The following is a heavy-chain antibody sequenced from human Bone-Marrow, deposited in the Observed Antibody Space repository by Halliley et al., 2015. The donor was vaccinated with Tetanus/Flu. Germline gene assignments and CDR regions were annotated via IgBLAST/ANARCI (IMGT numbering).Heavy chain of an antibody. J-gene: IGHJ3*02. CDR1: GFTFSGYW. V-gene: IGHV3-7*03. CDR3: ARERGDFWSGDDAFDI. CDR2: IKQDGSEK. Sequence: SLRLSCAASGFTFSGYWMSWVRQAPGKGLEWVANIKQDGSEKFHVDSVKGRFIISRDNAKNSLYLQMNSLRAEDTAVYYCARERGDFWSGDDAFDIWGQGTVVTVSS. D-gene: IGHD3-3*01.